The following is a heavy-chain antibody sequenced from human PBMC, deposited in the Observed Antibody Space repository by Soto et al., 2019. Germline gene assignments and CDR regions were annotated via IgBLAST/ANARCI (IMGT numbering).Heavy chain of an antibody. CDR1: GFTFTRYS. J-gene: IGHJ4*02. CDR3: ARESEDLTSNFDY. Sequence: GGSLRLSCAASGFTFTRYSMNLVRQAPGKGLEWVSSISSTTNYIYYGGSMKGRFTISRDNAKNSLYLERSSLRAEDTAVYSCARESEDLTSNFDYWGQGTLVTVYS. V-gene: IGHV3-21*06. CDR2: ISSTTNYI.